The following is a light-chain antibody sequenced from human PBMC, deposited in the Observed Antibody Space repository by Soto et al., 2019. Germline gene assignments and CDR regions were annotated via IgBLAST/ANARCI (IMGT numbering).Light chain of an antibody. CDR3: QQYQSWPYT. CDR2: DAS. Sequence: DIQMNQSPSTLSAPVGDRVTITCRASQSVNKWLAWYQQKPGRAPNLVIYDASTLQTSVTSTFRGSGSGTEFTLTISSLQPDDFGTYYCQQYQSWPYTFGQGTKLEIK. J-gene: IGKJ2*01. V-gene: IGKV1-5*01. CDR1: QSVNKW.